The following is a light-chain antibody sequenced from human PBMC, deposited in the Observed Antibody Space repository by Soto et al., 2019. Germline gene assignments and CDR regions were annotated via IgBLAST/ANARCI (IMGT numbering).Light chain of an antibody. Sequence: QSALTQPRSVSGSPGQSVTISCTGTSSDVGNYNYVSWYQQHPGKAPKLIIYDVSQRPSGVPDRFSGSQSGNTASLTISGLQAEDEADYYCCSYAGRYTYVFGTGTKLTVL. CDR1: SSDVGNYNY. V-gene: IGLV2-11*01. CDR3: CSYAGRYTYV. J-gene: IGLJ1*01. CDR2: DVS.